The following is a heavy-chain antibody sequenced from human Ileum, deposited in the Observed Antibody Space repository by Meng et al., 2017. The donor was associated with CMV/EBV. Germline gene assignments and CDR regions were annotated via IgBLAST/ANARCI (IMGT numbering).Heavy chain of an antibody. V-gene: IGHV1-18*01. D-gene: IGHD1-14*01. Sequence: ASVKVSCKASGYTFGISWVRQAPGQGLEWMGWISAYNGNTNYAQKLQGRVTMTTDTSTSTAYMELRSLRSDDTAVYYCARDRKGGWFDPWGQGTLVTVSS. CDR1: GYTFG. CDR3: ARDRKGGWFDP. J-gene: IGHJ5*02. CDR2: ISAYNGNT.